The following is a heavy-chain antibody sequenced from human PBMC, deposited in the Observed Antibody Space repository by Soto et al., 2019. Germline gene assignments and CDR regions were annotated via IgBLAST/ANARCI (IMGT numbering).Heavy chain of an antibody. V-gene: IGHV4-30-2*01. CDR3: ARDTSGWVRLDC. CDR1: GGSISSGAYS. D-gene: IGHD6-19*01. J-gene: IGHJ4*02. Sequence: QLQLQESGSGLVKPSQTLSLTCAVSGGSISSGAYSWSWIRQPPGKGLEWIGYIYHSGSTYYNPSLKSRVTISVDRSKNQFSLNLSSVTAADMAVYYCARDTSGWVRLDCWGQGTLVTVSS. CDR2: IYHSGST.